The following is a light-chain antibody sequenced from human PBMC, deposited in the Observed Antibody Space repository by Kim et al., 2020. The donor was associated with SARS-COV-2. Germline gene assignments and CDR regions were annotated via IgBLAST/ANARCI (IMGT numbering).Light chain of an antibody. CDR2: GTS. Sequence: DIVLTQSAGTLSLSPGERATLSCRASQSVSSSYFAWYQQKPGQAPRLLIYGTSSRATGIPDRFSGSGSGTDFTLTISRLEPEDFAMYYCQQYGSSPRTFGQGTKVEIK. CDR3: QQYGSSPRT. CDR1: QSVSSSY. J-gene: IGKJ1*01. V-gene: IGKV3-20*01.